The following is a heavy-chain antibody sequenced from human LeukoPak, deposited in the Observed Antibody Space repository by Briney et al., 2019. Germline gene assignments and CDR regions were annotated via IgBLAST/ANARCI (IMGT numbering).Heavy chain of an antibody. CDR2: ISSSGSI. D-gene: IGHD3-22*01. CDR1: GFIFSDYY. V-gene: IGHV3-11*04. Sequence: KAGGSMRLSCAASGFIFSDYYMSWIRQAPGKGLEWVSYISSSGSIYYADSVKGRFTISRDNAKNSLYLQMNSLRAEDTAVYYCARDWRDSSGKFPNDAFDIWGQGTMVTVSS. CDR3: ARDWRDSSGKFPNDAFDI. J-gene: IGHJ3*02.